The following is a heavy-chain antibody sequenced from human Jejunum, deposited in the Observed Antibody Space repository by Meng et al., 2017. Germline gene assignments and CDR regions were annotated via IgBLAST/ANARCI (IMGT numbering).Heavy chain of an antibody. J-gene: IGHJ4*02. D-gene: IGHD4-23*01. CDR1: GGSISSGSYY. Sequence: SETLSLTCTVSGGSISSGSYYWNWIRQPAGKGLEWIGHIYTSGKTNYNPSLKSRITISADTSKNQVSLKLTSVTAADTAVYYCARDSWYGDYSVLGDYWGQGMLVTVSS. CDR3: ARDSWYGDYSVLGDY. V-gene: IGHV4-61*09. CDR2: IYTSGKT.